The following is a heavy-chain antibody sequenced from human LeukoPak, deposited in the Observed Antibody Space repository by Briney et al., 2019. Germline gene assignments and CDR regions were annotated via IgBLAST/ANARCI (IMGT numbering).Heavy chain of an antibody. CDR3: AREVGFCSGGSCYQH. CDR2: INWNGVST. V-gene: IGHV3-20*04. J-gene: IGHJ1*01. D-gene: IGHD2-15*01. Sequence: PGGSLRLSCAASGFTLDDYGMSWVRQAPGKGLEWVSFINWNGVSTDYADSVKGRFTISRDNAKNSLFLQMNSLRAEDTALYYCAREVGFCSGGSCYQHWGQGTLVTVSS. CDR1: GFTLDDYG.